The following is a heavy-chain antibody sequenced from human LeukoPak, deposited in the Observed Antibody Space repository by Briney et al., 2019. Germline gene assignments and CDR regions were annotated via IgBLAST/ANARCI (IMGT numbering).Heavy chain of an antibody. CDR3: AKDRIAAADY. CDR2: IDERGSNA. Sequence: GGSLRLSCAASGFTFSNHWMHWVRQAPGKGLVWVSRIDERGSNAMYADSVKGRFTISRDNSKNTLYLQMNSLRAEDTAVYYCAKDRIAAADYWGQGTLVTVSS. J-gene: IGHJ4*02. V-gene: IGHV3-74*03. CDR1: GFTFSNHW. D-gene: IGHD6-13*01.